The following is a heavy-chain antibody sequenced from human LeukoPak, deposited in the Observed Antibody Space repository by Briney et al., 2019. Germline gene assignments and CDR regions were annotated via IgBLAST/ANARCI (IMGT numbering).Heavy chain of an antibody. CDR2: IDPSTGNT. J-gene: IGHJ1*01. Sequence: ASVKVSCKASGYTFVGYYLHWVRQAPGQGLEWMAWIDPSTGNTHYAQKFQGRITVTRDTSISTTYMELSWLTSDDTALYYCARQYSASEHWGQGTLVTVSS. CDR3: ARQYSASEH. D-gene: IGHD4-11*01. V-gene: IGHV1-2*02. CDR1: GYTFVGYY.